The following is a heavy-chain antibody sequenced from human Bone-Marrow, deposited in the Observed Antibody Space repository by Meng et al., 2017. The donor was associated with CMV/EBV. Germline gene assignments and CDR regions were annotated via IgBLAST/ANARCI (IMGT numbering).Heavy chain of an antibody. Sequence: SGPTLVKPTQTLTLTCTFSGFSLSTSGVGVGWIRQPPGKDLEWLALIYWNDDKRYSPSLKSRLTITKDTSKNQVVLTMTNMDPVDTATYYCAHRDIVLMVYARGAFDIWGQGTMVTVSS. CDR3: AHRDIVLMVYARGAFDI. CDR1: GFSLSTSGVG. V-gene: IGHV2-5*01. CDR2: IYWNDDK. J-gene: IGHJ3*02. D-gene: IGHD2-8*01.